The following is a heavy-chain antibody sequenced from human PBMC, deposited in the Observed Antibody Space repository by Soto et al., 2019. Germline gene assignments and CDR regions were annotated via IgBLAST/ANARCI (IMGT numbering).Heavy chain of an antibody. V-gene: IGHV4-34*01. CDR2: INHSSVT. Sequence: SGTLWLTGGVCGGSVSGDYWTWIRQAPGKGLEWIGEINHSSVTNYNSSLNSRVTISVDTSKNQLSLTLYSVTAADTAVYYCARDRQYYQFWSGYQNERPYGMDVWGQGTTVTVSS. J-gene: IGHJ6*02. D-gene: IGHD3-3*02. CDR3: ARDRQYYQFWSGYQNERPYGMDV. CDR1: GGSVSGDY.